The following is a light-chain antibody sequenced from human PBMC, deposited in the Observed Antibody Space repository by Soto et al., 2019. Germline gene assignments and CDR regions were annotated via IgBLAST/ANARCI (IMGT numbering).Light chain of an antibody. CDR3: QAWDSSVV. CDR1: RLGAKY. V-gene: IGLV3-1*01. Sequence: SYELTQPPSVSVSPGQTVSITCSGDRLGAKYVCWYQQRPGQSPILVIYEDNKRPSGIPERFSGSNSGNTATLTISGTQSMDEAYYYCQAWDSSVVFGGGTKLTVL. CDR2: EDN. J-gene: IGLJ2*01.